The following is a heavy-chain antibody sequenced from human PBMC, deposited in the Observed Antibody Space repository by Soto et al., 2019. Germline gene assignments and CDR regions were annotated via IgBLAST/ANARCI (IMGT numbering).Heavy chain of an antibody. CDR1: GFTLGDYA. J-gene: IGHJ3*02. Sequence: GGSLRLSCTASGFTLGDYAMSWFRQAPGKGLEWVGFIRSKAYGGTTEYAASVKGRFTISRDDSKSIAYLQMNSLKTEDTAVYYCTRDQVDLGYCSSTSCYSAGVPDAFDIWGQGTMVTVSS. CDR2: IRSKAYGGTT. V-gene: IGHV3-49*03. D-gene: IGHD2-2*01. CDR3: TRDQVDLGYCSSTSCYSAGVPDAFDI.